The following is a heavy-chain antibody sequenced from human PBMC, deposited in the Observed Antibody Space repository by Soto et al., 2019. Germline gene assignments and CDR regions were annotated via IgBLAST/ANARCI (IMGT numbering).Heavy chain of an antibody. V-gene: IGHV1-18*04. CDR2: ISAYNGNT. CDR3: ARDVPGSGVPFWDY. J-gene: IGHJ4*02. D-gene: IGHD2-15*01. Sequence: QIQLVQSGAEMKKPGASVKVSCKPSGYTFTHYGVSWLRQAPGQGLEWMGWISAYNGNTDYAHKFQGRVALTTDTSTSPAYMELRGLSPDDTAVYYCARDVPGSGVPFWDYWGQGTLVTVSS. CDR1: GYTFTHYG.